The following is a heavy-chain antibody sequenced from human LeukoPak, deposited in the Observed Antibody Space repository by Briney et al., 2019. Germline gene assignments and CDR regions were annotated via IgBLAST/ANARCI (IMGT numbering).Heavy chain of an antibody. CDR2: IYYSGST. J-gene: IGHJ6*03. Sequence: SETLSLTCIVSGDSISRSSYYWGWIRQPPGKGLEWIGSIYYSGSTYYNSSLERRVTISLDTSRTQFSLKLSSVTAADTAVYYCAIFIRREYSYYYYMDVWGKGTTVTVSS. CDR1: GDSISRSSYY. CDR3: AIFIRREYSYYYYMDV. V-gene: IGHV4-39*07. D-gene: IGHD5-18*01.